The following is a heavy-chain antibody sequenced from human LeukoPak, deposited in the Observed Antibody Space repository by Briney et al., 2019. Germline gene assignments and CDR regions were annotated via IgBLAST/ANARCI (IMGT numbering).Heavy chain of an antibody. CDR1: SSSINTPYY. Sequence: PSETLSLTCSVSSSSINTPYYWSWIRQPPGKGLEWIGYIYHSGSTNYSPSLKSRVTISLDTSKNQFSLSLSSVTAADTAVYYCARHRCSGGSCYSFEYNWFDPWGQGTLVTVSS. D-gene: IGHD2-15*01. J-gene: IGHJ5*02. V-gene: IGHV4-59*08. CDR3: ARHRCSGGSCYSFEYNWFDP. CDR2: IYHSGST.